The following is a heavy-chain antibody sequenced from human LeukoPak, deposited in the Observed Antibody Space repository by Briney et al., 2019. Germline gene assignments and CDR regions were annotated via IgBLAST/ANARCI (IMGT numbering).Heavy chain of an antibody. J-gene: IGHJ6*02. CDR1: GGSVSGSSYY. Sequence: PSETLSLTCAVSGGSVSGSSYYWGWIRQPPGKGLEWIGNIFYIGNTYYNPSLKSRVTMSVDTSKNEFSLKLSSVTAADTAVYYCASPNRGNRLTGLKSGMDVWGQGTTVTVSS. D-gene: IGHD3-9*01. V-gene: IGHV4-39*07. CDR2: IFYIGNT. CDR3: ASPNRGNRLTGLKSGMDV.